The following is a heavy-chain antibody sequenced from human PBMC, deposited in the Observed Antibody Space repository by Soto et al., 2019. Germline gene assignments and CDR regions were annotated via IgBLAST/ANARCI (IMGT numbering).Heavy chain of an antibody. V-gene: IGHV3-23*01. D-gene: IGHD3-3*01. J-gene: IGHJ6*03. Sequence: PGGSLRLSCAASGFTFSSYAMSWVRQAPGKGLEWVSAISGSGGSTYYADSVKGRFTISRDNSKNTLYLQMNSLRAEDTAVYYCAKEPPITIFGVVISPNMDVWVKGTKVTVSS. CDR1: GFTFSSYA. CDR2: ISGSGGST. CDR3: AKEPPITIFGVVISPNMDV.